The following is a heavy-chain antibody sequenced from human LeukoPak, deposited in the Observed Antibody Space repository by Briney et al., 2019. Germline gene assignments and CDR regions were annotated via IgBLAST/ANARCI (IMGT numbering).Heavy chain of an antibody. V-gene: IGHV3-66*01. CDR1: EFSVGSNY. J-gene: IGHJ4*02. D-gene: IGHD1-1*01. CDR2: IYSGGST. CDR3: ARIQLYHGDFDS. Sequence: GGSLRLSCAASEFSVGSNYMTWVRQAPGKGLEWVSLIYSGGSTYYADSVKGRFTISRDNSKNTLYLQMNSLRAEDTAVYYCARIQLYHGDFDSWGQGTLVTVS.